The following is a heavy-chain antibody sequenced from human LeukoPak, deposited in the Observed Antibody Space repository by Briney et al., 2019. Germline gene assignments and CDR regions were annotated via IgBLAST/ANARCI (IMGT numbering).Heavy chain of an antibody. Sequence: GGSLRLSCEASGFTFSSYGMHWVRQAPGKGLEWGAVISYDGSNKYYADSVKGRFTISRDNSKNTLYLQMNSLRAEDTAVYYCARTYGSGSPFDYWGQGTLVTVSS. D-gene: IGHD3-10*01. V-gene: IGHV3-30*03. CDR2: ISYDGSNK. CDR1: GFTFSSYG. CDR3: ARTYGSGSPFDY. J-gene: IGHJ4*02.